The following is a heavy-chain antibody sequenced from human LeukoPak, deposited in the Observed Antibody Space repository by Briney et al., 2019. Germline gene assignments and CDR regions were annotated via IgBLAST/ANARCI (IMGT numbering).Heavy chain of an antibody. CDR1: GGSVSSGDYY. CDR2: IYYSGST. V-gene: IGHV4-30-4*01. Sequence: SETLSLTCTVSGGSVSSGDYYWSWIRQPPGKGLEWIGYIYYSGSTYYNPSLKSRVTISVDTSKNQFSLKLSSVTAADTAVYYCAREGACSSTSCLNWFDPWGQGTLVTVSS. CDR3: AREGACSSTSCLNWFDP. D-gene: IGHD2-2*01. J-gene: IGHJ5*02.